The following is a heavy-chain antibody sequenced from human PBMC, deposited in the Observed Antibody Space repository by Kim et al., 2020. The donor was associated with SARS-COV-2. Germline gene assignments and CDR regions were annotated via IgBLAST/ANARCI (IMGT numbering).Heavy chain of an antibody. D-gene: IGHD2-15*01. Sequence: GGSLRLSCAASGMRFSKHGMHWVRQAPGKGLQWMAVIWYDGSKKYHADSVKGRFTISRDNSKNTVYLQMNSLTVEDTAEYFCARDGGGPAYWFFNLWGRGTLVSVSS. J-gene: IGHJ2*01. V-gene: IGHV3-33*01. CDR3: ARDGGGPAYWFFNL. CDR1: GMRFSKHG. CDR2: IWYDGSKK.